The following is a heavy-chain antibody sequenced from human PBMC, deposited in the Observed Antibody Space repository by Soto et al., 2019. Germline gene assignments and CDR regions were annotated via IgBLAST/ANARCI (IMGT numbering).Heavy chain of an antibody. Sequence: QLVQSGAEVKKPGSSVKVSCKASGATLSTHGISWVRQAPGQGLEWMGGTIPIIGTTDYAEKFQGRFKITADESTTTTYMELSSLRHYDTDDYYCAAGDSGDTGDYWGHGTLVTVSS. CDR3: AAGDSGDTGDY. J-gene: IGHJ4*01. CDR1: GATLSTHG. V-gene: IGHV1-69*01. CDR2: TIPIIGTT. D-gene: IGHD5-18*01.